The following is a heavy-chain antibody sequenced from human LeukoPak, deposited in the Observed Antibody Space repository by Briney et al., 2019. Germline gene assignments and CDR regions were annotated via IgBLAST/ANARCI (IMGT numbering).Heavy chain of an antibody. CDR3: AKSVSRSYGVDY. CDR1: GFTFSSYA. D-gene: IGHD1-26*01. J-gene: IGHJ4*02. CDR2: ISGSGGST. V-gene: IGHV3-23*01. Sequence: GGTLRLSCAASGFTFSSYAMIWLRQAPGKGLEWVSAISGSGGSTYYGDSVRGRFTSSRDNSKNTLYLQMNSLRAEDTAVYYCAKSVSRSYGVDYWGQGTLVTVSS.